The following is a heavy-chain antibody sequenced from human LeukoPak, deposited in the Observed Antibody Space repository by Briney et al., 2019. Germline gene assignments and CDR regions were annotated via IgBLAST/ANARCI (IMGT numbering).Heavy chain of an antibody. V-gene: IGHV3-7*01. CDR3: ARGLNGNRFLEWLPRHGGLDY. D-gene: IGHD3-3*01. CDR2: IKQDGSEK. J-gene: IGHJ4*02. CDR1: GFTFSSYA. Sequence: PGGSLRLSCAASGFTFSSYAMSWVRQAPGKGLEWVANIKQDGSEKYYVDSVKGRFTISRDNAKNSLYLQMNSLRAEDTAVYYCARGLNGNRFLEWLPRHGGLDYWGQGTLVTVSS.